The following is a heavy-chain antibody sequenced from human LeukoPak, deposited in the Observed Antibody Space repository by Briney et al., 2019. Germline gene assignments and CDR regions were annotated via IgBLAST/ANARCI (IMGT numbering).Heavy chain of an antibody. D-gene: IGHD3-9*01. Sequence: GGSLRLSCAASGFTFSTYAMSWVRQAPGKGLEWVSGQTGSGGSAYYADSVKGRSTISRDNSKNTLYLQMNSLRAEDTAIYYCAKGLTNLGDDWGQGTLVAVSS. CDR3: AKGLTNLGDD. J-gene: IGHJ4*02. V-gene: IGHV3-23*01. CDR2: QTGSGGSA. CDR1: GFTFSTYA.